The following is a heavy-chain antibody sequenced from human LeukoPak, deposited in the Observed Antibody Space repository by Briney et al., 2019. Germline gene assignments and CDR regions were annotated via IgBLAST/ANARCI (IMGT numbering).Heavy chain of an antibody. CDR1: GGSFIGYY. CDR3: ATRPYYYDSSGYYYYYYFDY. V-gene: IGHV4-34*01. D-gene: IGHD3-22*01. J-gene: IGHJ4*02. CDR2: INHSGST. Sequence: SETLSLTCAVYGGSFIGYYWSWIRQPPGKGLEWIGEINHSGSTNYNPSLKSRVTISVDTSKNQFSLKLSSVTAANTVMSYCATRPYYYDSSGYYYYYYFDYWGQGTLVTVSS.